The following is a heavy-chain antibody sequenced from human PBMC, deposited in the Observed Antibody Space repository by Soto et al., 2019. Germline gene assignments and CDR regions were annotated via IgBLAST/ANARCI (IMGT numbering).Heavy chain of an antibody. D-gene: IGHD3-9*01. CDR3: AKVAHTLTLILTGYSDY. V-gene: IGHV3-23*01. Sequence: EVKLLESGGGLVQTGGSLRLSCAASGFTFSSSPMSWVRQAPGKGLEWVSTISDSGRDTYYADSVEGRFSISSDNSNGTLFLQINGLGAGDTALYCCAKVAHTLTLILTGYSDYWGQGTLVTVPS. J-gene: IGHJ4*02. CDR1: GFTFSSSP. CDR2: ISDSGRDT.